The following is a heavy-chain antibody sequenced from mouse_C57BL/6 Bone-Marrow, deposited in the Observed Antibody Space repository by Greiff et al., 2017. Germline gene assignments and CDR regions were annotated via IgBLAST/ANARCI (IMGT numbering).Heavy chain of an antibody. D-gene: IGHD1-1*01. CDR1: GYAFSSYW. V-gene: IGHV1-80*01. CDR3: ATILLRYYYAMDY. J-gene: IGHJ4*01. Sequence: QVQLQQSGAELVKPGASVKISCKASGYAFSSYWMNWVKQRPGKGLEWIGQIYPGDGDTNSNGKFKGKATLTADKSSSTAYMQLSSLTSEDSAVYFCATILLRYYYAMDYWGQGTSVTVSS. CDR2: IYPGDGDT.